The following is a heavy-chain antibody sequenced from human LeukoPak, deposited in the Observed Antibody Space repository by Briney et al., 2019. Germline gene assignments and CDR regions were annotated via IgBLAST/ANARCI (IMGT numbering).Heavy chain of an antibody. CDR1: GFTFSSFW. CDR3: ARVRMGDDFNPFDY. D-gene: IGHD3-16*01. V-gene: IGHV3-74*01. CDR2: INGDGSET. J-gene: IGHJ4*02. Sequence: GGSLRLSCAASGFTFSSFWIYWVRHAPGKGLVWVSRINGDGSETIYADSVKGRSTISRDNAKNTVYLQMNSLRAEDTAVYYCARVRMGDDFNPFDYWGQGTLVTVSS.